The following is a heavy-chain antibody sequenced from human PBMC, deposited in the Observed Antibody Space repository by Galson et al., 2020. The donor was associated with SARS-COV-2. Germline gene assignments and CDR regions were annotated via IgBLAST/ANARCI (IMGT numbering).Heavy chain of an antibody. D-gene: IGHD3-3*01. J-gene: IGHJ2*01. CDR2: IYHSGST. CDR1: GYSISSGYY. V-gene: IGHV4-38-2*02. CDR3: ARAHHYDFWSGTDWYFDL. Sequence: SETLSLTCTVSGYSISSGYYWGWIRQPPGKGLEWIGSIYHSGSTYYNPSLKSRVTILVDTSKNQFSLKLSSVTAADTAVYYCARAHHYDFWSGTDWYFDLWGRGTLVTVSS.